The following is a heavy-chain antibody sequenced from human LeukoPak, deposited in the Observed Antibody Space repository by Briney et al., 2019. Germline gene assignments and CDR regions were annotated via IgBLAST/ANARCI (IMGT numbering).Heavy chain of an antibody. CDR3: ARVLTRPGRGRYYYMDV. J-gene: IGHJ6*03. CDR1: GIAFGDYY. CDR2: ISSTGSVI. V-gene: IGHV3-11*04. Sequence: GGSLRLSCVVSGIAFGDYYMSWIRQAPGKGLEWVSYISSTGSVIYYADSVNGRFTISRDNANDSLYLQMSSLRAEDTAVYYCARVLTRPGRGRYYYMDVWGKGTTVTVSS. D-gene: IGHD3-9*01.